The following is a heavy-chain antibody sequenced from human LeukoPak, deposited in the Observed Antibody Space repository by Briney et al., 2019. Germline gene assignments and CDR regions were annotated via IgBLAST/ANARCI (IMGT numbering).Heavy chain of an antibody. Sequence: PSETLSLTCTVSPASINGYYWSWIRQPPGKGPEWIGYIYSSGSTKYNPSLESRVTISVDTSKNQFSLKLSSVTAADTAFYYCARARVGYCNSSSCYAIPFDYWGQGTLVTVSS. V-gene: IGHV4-59*01. D-gene: IGHD2-2*01. CDR3: ARARVGYCNSSSCYAIPFDY. CDR2: IYSSGST. J-gene: IGHJ4*02. CDR1: PASINGYY.